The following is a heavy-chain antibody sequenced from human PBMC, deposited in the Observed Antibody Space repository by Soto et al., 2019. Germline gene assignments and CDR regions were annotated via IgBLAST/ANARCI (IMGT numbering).Heavy chain of an antibody. CDR2: ISYDGSNK. V-gene: IGHV3-30*18. CDR3: AKDVGATLYYYYGMDV. J-gene: IGHJ6*02. Sequence: ESGGGVVQPGRSLRLSCAASGFTFSSYGMHWVRQAPGKGLEWVAVISYDGSNKYYADSVKGRFTISRDNSKNTLYLQMNSLRAEDTAVYYCAKDVGATLYYYYGMDVWGQGTTVTVSS. D-gene: IGHD1-26*01. CDR1: GFTFSSYG.